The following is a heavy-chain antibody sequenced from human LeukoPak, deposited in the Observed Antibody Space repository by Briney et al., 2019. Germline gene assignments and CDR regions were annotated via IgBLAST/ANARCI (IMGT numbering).Heavy chain of an antibody. CDR2: ISATGATI. CDR3: AAQYGAGSLFYFYAMDV. V-gene: IGHV3-48*03. Sequence: GGSLTLSCGVSGFSFSRHEMNWVRQAPGKGLEWVAHISATGATIYYADFVGGRFTISKDHANSSLYLRMNSLRAEDSAVYYCAAQYGAGSLFYFYAMDVWGQGTTVTVSS. D-gene: IGHD3-10*01. J-gene: IGHJ6*02. CDR1: GFSFSRHE.